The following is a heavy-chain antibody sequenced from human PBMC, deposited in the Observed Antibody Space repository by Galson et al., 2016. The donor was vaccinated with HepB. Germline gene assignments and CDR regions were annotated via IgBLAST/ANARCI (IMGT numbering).Heavy chain of an antibody. CDR1: GFIFSHYE. D-gene: IGHD6-19*01. Sequence: SLRLSCAASGFIFSHYEMNWVRQAPGTGLEWISYISRSGHEIYYADSLKGRFTISRDDAKNSLSLQLNSLRVEDTAVYYCAWGKYGSGWMVDYWGQGTLVTVSS. V-gene: IGHV3-48*03. CDR3: AWGKYGSGWMVDY. J-gene: IGHJ4*02. CDR2: ISRSGHEI.